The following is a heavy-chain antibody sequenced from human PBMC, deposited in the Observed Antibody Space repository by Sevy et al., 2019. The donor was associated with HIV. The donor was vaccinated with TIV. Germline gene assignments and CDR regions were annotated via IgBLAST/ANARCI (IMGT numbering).Heavy chain of an antibody. CDR3: ARDATVIPERPVYYYYYMDV. V-gene: IGHV3-11*01. D-gene: IGHD4-4*01. CDR1: GFTFSDYY. CDR2: ISSSGSTI. J-gene: IGHJ6*03. Sequence: GGSLRLSCAASGFTFSDYYMSWIRQAPGKGLERVSYISSSGSTIYYADSVKGRFTISRDNAKNSLYLQMNSLRAEDTAVYYCARDATVIPERPVYYYYYMDVWGKGTTVTVSS.